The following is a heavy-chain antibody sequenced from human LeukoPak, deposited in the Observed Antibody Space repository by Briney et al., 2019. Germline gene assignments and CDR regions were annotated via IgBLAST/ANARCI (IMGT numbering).Heavy chain of an antibody. CDR3: ARGSGSSP. J-gene: IGHJ5*02. D-gene: IGHD3-10*01. CDR2: IKYDGTNK. V-gene: IGHV3-33*05. CDR1: GFTFRSYG. Sequence: PGGSLRLSCAASGFTFRSYGMSWVRQAPGEGLEWVAFIKYDGTNKYYADSVKGRFTISRDNSKNTLHLQMNSLRAEDTAVYYCARGSGSSPWGQGTLVTASS.